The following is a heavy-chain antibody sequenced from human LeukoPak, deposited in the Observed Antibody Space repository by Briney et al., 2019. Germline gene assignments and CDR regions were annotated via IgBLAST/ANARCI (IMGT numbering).Heavy chain of an antibody. CDR2: IKQDRSDK. D-gene: IGHD1-26*01. CDR1: GFTFSNYY. V-gene: IGHV3-7*01. J-gene: IGHJ4*02. CDR3: ARDREVGATIHDY. Sequence: GGSLRLSCAASGFTFSNYYMSWVRQAPGKGLEWVANIKQDRSDKSYVDPVKGRFTISRDNAENSLYLQMNSLRAEDTAVYFCARDREVGATIHDYWGQGTLVTVSS.